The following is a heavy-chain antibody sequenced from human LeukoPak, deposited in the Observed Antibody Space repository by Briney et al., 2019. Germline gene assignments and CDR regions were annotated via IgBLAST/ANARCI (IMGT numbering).Heavy chain of an antibody. CDR1: GFTFSSYA. D-gene: IGHD6-13*01. Sequence: TGGSLRLSCAASGFTFSSYAMHWVRQAPGKGLEWVAVISYDGSNKYYADSVKGRFTISRDNSKNTLYLQMNSLRAEDTAVYYCAKVFGGSSLKGLFDYWGQGTLVTVSS. CDR2: ISYDGSNK. CDR3: AKVFGGSSLKGLFDY. J-gene: IGHJ4*02. V-gene: IGHV3-30-3*01.